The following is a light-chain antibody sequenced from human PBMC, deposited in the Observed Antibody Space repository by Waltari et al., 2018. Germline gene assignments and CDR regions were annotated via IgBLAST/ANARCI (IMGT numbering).Light chain of an antibody. CDR2: KAS. CDR1: QSISSW. J-gene: IGKJ1*01. Sequence: DIQMTQSPSTVSASVGDRVTITCRASQSISSWLAWYQQKPGKAPNLLIYKASSLQSGVPSRFSGSASGTEFTLTISSLQPDDFATYFCQRYDTSPWTFGQGTKVEI. V-gene: IGKV1-5*03. CDR3: QRYDTSPWT.